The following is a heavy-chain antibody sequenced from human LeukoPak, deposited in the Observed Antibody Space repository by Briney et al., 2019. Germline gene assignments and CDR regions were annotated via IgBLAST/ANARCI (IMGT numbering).Heavy chain of an antibody. V-gene: IGHV3-7*01. CDR2: IKVDGSEK. CDR1: GFIFSTYW. CDR3: VPGRAFLHY. J-gene: IGHJ4*02. D-gene: IGHD3-3*02. Sequence: GGSLRLSCAASGFIFSTYWMSWVRQAPGKGLEWVANIKVDGSEKHYVDSVKGRFTISRDNAKNSLYLQMSSLRAEDTAVYYCVPGRAFLHYWGQGSLVTVSS.